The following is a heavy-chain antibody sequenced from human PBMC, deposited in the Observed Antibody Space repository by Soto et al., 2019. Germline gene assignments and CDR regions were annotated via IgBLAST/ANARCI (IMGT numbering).Heavy chain of an antibody. CDR2: IYYSGSA. CDR3: ARGVGFGYYYYHMDL. J-gene: IGHJ6*02. V-gene: IGHV4-61*01. CDR1: GDSFTSVSDY. Sequence: SETLSLNCTVSGDSFTSVSDYWSWILQPPGKGLEWIGYIYYSGSADYNPSLGSRVTISIDTSKNQFSLKLTSVTAADTAVYYCARGVGFGYYYYHMDLWGQGTSVTVSS. D-gene: IGHD3-10*01.